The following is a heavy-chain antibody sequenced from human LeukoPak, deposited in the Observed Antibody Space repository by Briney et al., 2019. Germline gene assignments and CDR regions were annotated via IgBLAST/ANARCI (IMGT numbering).Heavy chain of an antibody. CDR3: ARHARYYDILTGSYCYYGMDV. J-gene: IGHJ6*02. CDR2: IYPGDSDT. CDR1: GYSFTSYW. Sequence: GESLKISCKGSGYSFTSYWIGWVRQMPGKGLEWMGIIYPGDSDTRYSPSFQGQVTISADKSISTAYLQWSSLKASDTAMYYCARHARYYDILTGSYCYYGMDVWGQGTTVTVSS. D-gene: IGHD3-9*01. V-gene: IGHV5-51*01.